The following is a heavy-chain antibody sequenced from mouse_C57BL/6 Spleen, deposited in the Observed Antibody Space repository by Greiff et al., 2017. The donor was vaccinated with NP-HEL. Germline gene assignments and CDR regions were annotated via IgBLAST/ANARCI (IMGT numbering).Heavy chain of an antibody. CDR1: GFTFSNYW. Sequence: EVKLVESGGGLVQPGGSMKLSCVASGFTFSNYWMNWVRQSPEKGLEWVAQIRLKSDNYATHYAEAVKGRLTISRDESQSIVYLQRNNLRAEDTGIYYCTALSCYYVRPPMDYWGQGTSVTVSS. D-gene: IGHD1-1*01. CDR2: IRLKSDNYAT. CDR3: TALSCYYVRPPMDY. V-gene: IGHV6-3*01. J-gene: IGHJ4*01.